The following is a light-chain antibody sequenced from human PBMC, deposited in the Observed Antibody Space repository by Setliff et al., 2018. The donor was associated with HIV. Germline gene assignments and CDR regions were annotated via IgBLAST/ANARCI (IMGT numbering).Light chain of an antibody. V-gene: IGLV2-14*02. Sequence: QSVLAQPASVSGSPGQSITISCTGTSGDVGAYNFVSWYQQHPGKVPKVMIYEVNKRPSGVSNRFSGSKSGNTASLTISGLQAEDEADYYCSSYTSSSTVVFGGGTKVTVL. CDR2: EVN. J-gene: IGLJ2*01. CDR1: SGDVGAYNF. CDR3: SSYTSSSTVV.